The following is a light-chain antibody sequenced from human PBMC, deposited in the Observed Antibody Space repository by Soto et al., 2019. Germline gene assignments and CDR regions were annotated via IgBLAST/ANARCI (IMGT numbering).Light chain of an antibody. CDR2: GAS. Sequence: EFVLTQSPGTLSLSPGERATLSCRASQSLTNNYLAWYQHKPGQAPRLLIHGASSRAAGIPDRFSGSGSGTDFTLTITRLEPEDVAVYYCQQYGTSPPDTFGQGTRLEIK. CDR1: QSLTNNY. CDR3: QQYGTSPPDT. V-gene: IGKV3-20*01. J-gene: IGKJ5*01.